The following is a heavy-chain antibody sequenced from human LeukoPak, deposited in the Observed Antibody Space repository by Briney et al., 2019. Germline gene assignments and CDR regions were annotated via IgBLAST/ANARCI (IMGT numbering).Heavy chain of an antibody. Sequence: GGSLRLSCAASGFTVSSNYMSWVRQAPGKGLEWVSAIYSGGSTYYADSVEGRFTMSRDNSKNTLYLQMNSLRAEDTAVYYCAREVAGTHYFSYYYYYMDVWGKGTTVTTSS. CDR3: AREVAGTHYFSYYYYYMDV. CDR1: GFTVSSNY. V-gene: IGHV3-66*01. CDR2: IYSGGST. J-gene: IGHJ6*03. D-gene: IGHD6-19*01.